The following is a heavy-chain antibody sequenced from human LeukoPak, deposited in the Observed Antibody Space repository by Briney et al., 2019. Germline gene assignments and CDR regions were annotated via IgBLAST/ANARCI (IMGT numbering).Heavy chain of an antibody. J-gene: IGHJ4*02. V-gene: IGHV3-72*01. CDR3: VRASYSSGWYPDY. CDR1: GFTFSDHY. Sequence: GESLRLSCAASGFTFSDHYVHWVRQAPGKGLEWVGRTRNKASSYTTEYAASVKGRFTISRDDSKNSLYLQMSSLKTEDTAVYYCVRASYSSGWYPDYWGQGTLVTVSS. CDR2: TRNKASSYTT. D-gene: IGHD6-19*01.